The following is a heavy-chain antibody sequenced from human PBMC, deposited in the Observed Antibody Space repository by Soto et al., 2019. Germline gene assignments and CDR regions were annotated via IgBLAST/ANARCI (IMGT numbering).Heavy chain of an antibody. CDR3: ARDSSRYSSKGYYGMDV. Sequence: SETLSLTCTVSGGSISSGGYYWSWIRQHPGKGLEWIGYIYYSGSTYYNPSLKSRVTISVDTSKNQFSLKLSSVTAADTAVYYCARDSSRYSSKGYYGMDVWGQGTTVTVSS. CDR2: IYYSGST. V-gene: IGHV4-31*03. CDR1: GGSISSGGYY. J-gene: IGHJ6*02. D-gene: IGHD6-13*01.